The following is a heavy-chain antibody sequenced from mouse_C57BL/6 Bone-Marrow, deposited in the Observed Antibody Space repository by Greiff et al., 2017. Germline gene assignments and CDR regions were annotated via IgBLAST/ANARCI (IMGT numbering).Heavy chain of an antibody. CDR2: INPNNGGT. V-gene: IGHV1-22*01. J-gene: IGHJ4*01. D-gene: IGHD2-2*01. CDR1: GYTFTDYN. CDR3: ANDLLWLRRYYYAMDY. Sequence: VQLQQSGPELVKPGASVKMSCKASGYTFTDYNMHWVKQSHGKSLEWIGYINPNNGGTSYHQKFKGKATLTVNKSSSTAYMELRSLTSEDSAVYYCANDLLWLRRYYYAMDYWGQGTSVTVSS.